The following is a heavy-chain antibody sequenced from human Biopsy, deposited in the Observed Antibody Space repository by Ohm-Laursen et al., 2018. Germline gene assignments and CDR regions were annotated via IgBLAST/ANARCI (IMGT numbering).Heavy chain of an antibody. Sequence: SDTLSLTCPVFGKTFSDYQWSWIRQPPGKGLEWIGQINQAGTTNYNPSLKSRVSISADASKYEFSLRLTSVTAADTAVYLCGNEVRGRDYWGLGAQVTVSS. J-gene: IGHJ4*02. CDR2: INQAGTT. CDR1: GKTFSDYQ. D-gene: IGHD2-15*01. V-gene: IGHV4-34*08. CDR3: GNEVRGRDY.